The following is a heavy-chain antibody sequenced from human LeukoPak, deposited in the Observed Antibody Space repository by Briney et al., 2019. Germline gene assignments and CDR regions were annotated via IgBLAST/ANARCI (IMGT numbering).Heavy chain of an antibody. D-gene: IGHD1-26*01. J-gene: IGHJ6*03. CDR1: GFTFSSYG. CDR2: ISGSGGST. V-gene: IGHV3-23*01. CDR3: AKDGSPMGSYHLFYWLHYYYYMDV. Sequence: PGRSLRLSCAASGFTFSSYGMSWVRQAPGKGLEWVSAISGSGGSTYYADSVKGRFTISRDNSKNTLYLQMNSLRAEDTAVYYCAKDGSPMGSYHLFYWLHYYYYMDVWGKGTTVTISS.